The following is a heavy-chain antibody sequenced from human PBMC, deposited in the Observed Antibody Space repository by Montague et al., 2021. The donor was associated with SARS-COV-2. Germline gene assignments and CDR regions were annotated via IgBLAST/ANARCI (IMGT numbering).Heavy chain of an antibody. J-gene: IGHJ4*02. Sequence: SLRLSCAASGFTSGDYQMTWVRQAPGKGLQWVANINQDETAKTYVDSVKGRFTISRGNAKNSVILQMNSLKDEDTAVYYCARSPRGSGTGWLDYWGQGTLVTVSS. CDR1: GFTSGDYQ. D-gene: IGHD3/OR15-3a*01. CDR3: ARSPRGSGTGWLDY. CDR2: INQDETAK. V-gene: IGHV3-7*01.